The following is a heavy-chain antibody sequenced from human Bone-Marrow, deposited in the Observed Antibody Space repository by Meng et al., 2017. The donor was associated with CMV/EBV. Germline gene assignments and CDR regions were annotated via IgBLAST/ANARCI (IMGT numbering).Heavy chain of an antibody. D-gene: IGHD2-2*01. CDR1: GGSISSSSYY. CDR3: ARDNVVVVPAAWYYYGMDV. Sequence: SETLSLTCTVSGGSISSSSYYWGWIRQPPGKGLEWIGSIYHSGSTYYNPSLKSRVTISADTSKNQFSLKLNTVTAADTAVYYCARDNVVVVPAAWYYYGMDVWGQGTTVTVSS. CDR2: IYHSGST. V-gene: IGHV4-39*07. J-gene: IGHJ6*02.